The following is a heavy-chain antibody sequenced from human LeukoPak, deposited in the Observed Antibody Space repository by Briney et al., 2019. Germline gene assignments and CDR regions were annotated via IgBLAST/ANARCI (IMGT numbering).Heavy chain of an antibody. CDR1: EFTFSSYG. CDR3: ARELRYFDYGMDV. Sequence: GRSLRLSCAASEFTFSSYGMHWVRQAPGKGLEGVAVIWYDGSNKYYADSVKGRFTISRDNSKNTLYLQMNSLRAEDTAVYYCARELRYFDYGMDVWGQGTTVTVSS. V-gene: IGHV3-33*01. D-gene: IGHD3-9*01. CDR2: IWYDGSNK. J-gene: IGHJ6*02.